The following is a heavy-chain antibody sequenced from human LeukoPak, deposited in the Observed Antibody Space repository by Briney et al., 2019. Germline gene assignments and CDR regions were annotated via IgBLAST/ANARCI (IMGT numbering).Heavy chain of an antibody. J-gene: IGHJ4*02. CDR2: ISDSGGRT. CDR1: GFSFSSYA. Sequence: GGSLRLSCAASGFSFSSYALSWVRQAPGRGLEWVSAISDSGGRTYYADFVKGRFTISRDNSENTLFLQMSSLRAEDTATYYCAKHYGSGTYFNYFTYCGQGTLVSVSS. CDR3: AKHYGSGTYFNYFTY. D-gene: IGHD3-10*01. V-gene: IGHV3-23*01.